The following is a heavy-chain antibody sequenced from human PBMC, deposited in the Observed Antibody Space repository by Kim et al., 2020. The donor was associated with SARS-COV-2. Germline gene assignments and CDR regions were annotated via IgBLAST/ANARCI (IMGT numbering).Heavy chain of an antibody. CDR3: ARDYCSGGSCYSDLAFDI. CDR2: ISSSSSTI. V-gene: IGHV3-48*02. J-gene: IGHJ3*02. Sequence: GGSPRLSCAASGFTFSSYSMNWVRQAPGKGLEWVSYISSSSSTIYYADSVKGRFTISRDNAKNSLYLQMNSLRDEDTAVYYCARDYCSGGSCYSDLAFDIWGQGTMVTVSS. CDR1: GFTFSSYS. D-gene: IGHD2-15*01.